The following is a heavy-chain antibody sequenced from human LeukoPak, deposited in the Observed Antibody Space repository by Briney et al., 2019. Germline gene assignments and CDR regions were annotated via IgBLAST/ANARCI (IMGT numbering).Heavy chain of an antibody. CDR3: ARGGRLIVGATFGY. J-gene: IGHJ4*02. CDR1: GFTFSNYS. D-gene: IGHD1-26*01. CDR2: ISGHSGTI. Sequence: GGSLRLSCVASGFTFSNYSMNWVRQAPGKGPEWISYISGHSGTISYGDAVKGRFSISRDNAKNSLYLQMNSLRAGDTAVYYCARGGRLIVGATFGYWGQGTLVTVSS. V-gene: IGHV3-48*01.